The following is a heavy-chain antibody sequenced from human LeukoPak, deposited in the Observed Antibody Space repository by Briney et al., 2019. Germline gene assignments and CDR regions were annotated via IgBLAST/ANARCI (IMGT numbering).Heavy chain of an antibody. D-gene: IGHD3-22*01. J-gene: IGHJ4*02. Sequence: SVKVSCKASGGTFSSYAISWVRQAPGQGLEWMGRIIPILGIANYAQKFQGRVTITADISTSTAYMELSSLRSEDTAVYYCARDVIDSSGPNDGNWGQGTLVTVSS. CDR3: ARDVIDSSGPNDGN. CDR1: GGTFSSYA. V-gene: IGHV1-69*04. CDR2: IIPILGIA.